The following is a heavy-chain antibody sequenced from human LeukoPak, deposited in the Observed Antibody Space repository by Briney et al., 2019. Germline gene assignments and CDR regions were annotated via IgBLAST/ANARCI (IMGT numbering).Heavy chain of an antibody. Sequence: SQTLSLTCTVSGGSISSGDYYWSWIRQPPGKGLEWIGYIYYSGSTYYNPSLKSRVTISVDTSKNQFSLKLSSVTAADTAVYYCARDWGNDYGGNSGAFDIWGQGTMVTVSS. CDR1: GGSISSGDYY. CDR2: IYYSGST. D-gene: IGHD4-23*01. J-gene: IGHJ3*02. V-gene: IGHV4-30-4*08. CDR3: ARDWGNDYGGNSGAFDI.